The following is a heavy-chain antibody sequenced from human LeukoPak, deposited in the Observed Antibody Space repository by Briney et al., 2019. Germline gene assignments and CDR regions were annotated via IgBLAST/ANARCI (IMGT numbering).Heavy chain of an antibody. Sequence: PGGSLRLSCAASGFTFSSYAMSWVRQAPGKGLEWVSSISSSSNYIYYADSVKGRFTISRDNAENSLYLQMNSLRAEDTAVYYCARDPAYCGGDCYSSLRHIDYWGQGTLVTVSS. J-gene: IGHJ4*02. CDR3: ARDPAYCGGDCYSSLRHIDY. D-gene: IGHD2-21*02. CDR2: ISSSSNYI. CDR1: GFTFSSYA. V-gene: IGHV3-21*01.